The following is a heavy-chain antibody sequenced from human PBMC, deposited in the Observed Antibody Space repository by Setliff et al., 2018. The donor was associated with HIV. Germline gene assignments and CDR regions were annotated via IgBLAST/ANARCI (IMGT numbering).Heavy chain of an antibody. Sequence: GGSLRLSCAASGFSFSSYWMSWVRQAPGKGLEWVANIKQDGSQKFYVDSVKGRFTISRDNAKNSVYLQMNSLRVEDTAVYFCAKNDHLYYMDVWGKGTTVTVSS. CDR2: IKQDGSQK. V-gene: IGHV3-7*03. J-gene: IGHJ6*03. CDR3: AKNDHLYYMDV. CDR1: GFSFSSYW.